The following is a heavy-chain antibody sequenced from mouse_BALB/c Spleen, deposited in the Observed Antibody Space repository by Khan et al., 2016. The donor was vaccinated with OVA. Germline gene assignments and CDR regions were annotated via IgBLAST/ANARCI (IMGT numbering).Heavy chain of an antibody. Sequence: QVQLKQSGPGLVQPSQSLSITCTVSGFSLTNFGLHWVRQSPGKGLEWLGVIWSGGSTDYNAAFKSRLSISKNNSKSQVFFKMNSLQANDTATYYCARRGYLMTWFAYWGQGTLVTVSA. CDR2: IWSGGST. J-gene: IGHJ3*01. V-gene: IGHV2-2*02. D-gene: IGHD2-14*01. CDR1: GFSLTNFG. CDR3: ARRGYLMTWFAY.